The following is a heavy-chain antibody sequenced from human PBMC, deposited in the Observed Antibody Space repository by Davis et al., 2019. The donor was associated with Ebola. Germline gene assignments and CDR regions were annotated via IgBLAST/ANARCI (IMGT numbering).Heavy chain of an antibody. CDR1: GGSFSGYY. CDR2: INHSGST. V-gene: IGHV4-34*01. J-gene: IGHJ4*02. Sequence: SETLSLTCAVYGGSFSGYYWSWIRQPPGKGLEWIGEINHSGSTNYNPSLKSRVTISVDTSKNQFSLKLSSVTAADTAVYYCARVLRYSSGWYDLGYWGQGTLVTVSS. CDR3: ARVLRYSSGWYDLGY. D-gene: IGHD6-19*01.